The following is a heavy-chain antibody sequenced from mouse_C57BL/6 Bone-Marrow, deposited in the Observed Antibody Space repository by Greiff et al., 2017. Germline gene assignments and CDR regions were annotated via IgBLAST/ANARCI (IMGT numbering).Heavy chain of an antibody. J-gene: IGHJ3*01. CDR3: ARSGNSGIFAY. D-gene: IGHD2-1*01. CDR2: IYPGSGST. V-gene: IGHV1-55*01. Sequence: VQLQQPGAELVKPGASVKMSCKASGYTFTSSWLTWVKQRPGQGLELIGDIYPGSGSTNYNETFKSKATLTVYTSSSTAYMQLSSLTSEDSSVYYCARSGNSGIFAYWGQGTLVTVSA. CDR1: GYTFTSSW.